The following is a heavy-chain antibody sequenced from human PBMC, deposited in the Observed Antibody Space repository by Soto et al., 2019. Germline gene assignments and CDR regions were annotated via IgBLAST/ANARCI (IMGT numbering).Heavy chain of an antibody. V-gene: IGHV3-53*02. CDR2: TSSGGST. CDR3: ARDSSGSGWSYFDS. J-gene: IGHJ4*02. Sequence: EVQLVETGGGLIQPGGSLRLSCSASGFTVSSTYMNWVRQTPGKGLQWVSLTSSGGSTYYADSVRGRFTVSRDTSKNTLYLEMNSLTTDDTAVYFCARDSSGSGWSYFDSWGPGTLVTVSS. D-gene: IGHD6-19*01. CDR1: GFTVSSTY.